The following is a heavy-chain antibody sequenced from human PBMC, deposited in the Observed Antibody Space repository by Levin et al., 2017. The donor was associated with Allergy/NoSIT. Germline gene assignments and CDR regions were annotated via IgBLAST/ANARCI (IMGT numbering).Heavy chain of an antibody. Sequence: PGESLKISCAASGFTFSSYSMNWVRQAPGKGLEWVSSISSSSSYIYYADSVKGRFTISRDNAKNSLYLQMNSLRAEDTAVYYCARDMVNYYGSGSYYNVVDYWGQGTLVTVSS. V-gene: IGHV3-21*01. CDR2: ISSSSSYI. CDR3: ARDMVNYYGSGSYYNVVDY. D-gene: IGHD3-10*01. J-gene: IGHJ4*02. CDR1: GFTFSSYS.